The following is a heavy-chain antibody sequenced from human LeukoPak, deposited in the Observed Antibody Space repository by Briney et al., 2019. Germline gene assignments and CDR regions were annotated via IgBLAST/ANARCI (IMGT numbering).Heavy chain of an antibody. J-gene: IGHJ3*02. Sequence: PSETLSLTCTVSGGSVSSSSYYWGWIRQPPGKGLEWIGSIYYSGSTYYNPSLKSRVTISVDTSKNQFSLKLSSVTAADTAVYYCARLERRVGAFDIWGQGTMVTASS. V-gene: IGHV4-39*01. CDR2: IYYSGST. CDR3: ARLERRVGAFDI. CDR1: GGSVSSSSYY. D-gene: IGHD1-1*01.